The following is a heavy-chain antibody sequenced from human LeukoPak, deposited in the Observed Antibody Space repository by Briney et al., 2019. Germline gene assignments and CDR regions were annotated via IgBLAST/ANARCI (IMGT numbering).Heavy chain of an antibody. J-gene: IGHJ4*02. Sequence: PGRSLRLACATSGFTFSAHGVHWVRQAPGKGLDWVAVVWSDGINKFYADSVKGRFTISRDNSKNTLYLEVNSLRAEDTAVYYCARGPRGSTWAVFDYWGQGTLVTVSS. CDR1: GFTFSAHG. CDR2: VWSDGINK. CDR3: ARGPRGSTWAVFDY. V-gene: IGHV3-33*01. D-gene: IGHD7-27*01.